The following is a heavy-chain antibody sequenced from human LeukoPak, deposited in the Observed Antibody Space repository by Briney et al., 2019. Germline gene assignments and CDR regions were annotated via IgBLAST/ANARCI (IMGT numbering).Heavy chain of an antibody. Sequence: PGGSLRLSCAASGFTFSSYAMHWVRQAPGKGLEWVAVISNDGTNEYYADSMKGRFTISRDNSKNTLYLQMNSLTGGDTAVYYCAVDYADYIDAFDIWGQGTMVTVSS. CDR2: ISNDGTNE. V-gene: IGHV3-30*04. D-gene: IGHD4-17*01. CDR3: AVDYADYIDAFDI. J-gene: IGHJ3*02. CDR1: GFTFSSYA.